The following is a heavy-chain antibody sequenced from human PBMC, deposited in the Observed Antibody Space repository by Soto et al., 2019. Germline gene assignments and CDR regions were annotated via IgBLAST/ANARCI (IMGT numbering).Heavy chain of an antibody. CDR1: GFTFSSYA. V-gene: IGHV3-23*01. CDR3: AKVRAPPYDFWSGHTPRTYDY. CDR2: ISGSGGST. J-gene: IGHJ4*02. D-gene: IGHD3-3*01. Sequence: GGSLRLSCAASGFTFSSYAMSWVRQAPGKGLEWVSAISGSGGSTYYADSVKGRFTISRDNSKNTLYLQMNSLRAEDTAVYYCAKVRAPPYDFWSGHTPRTYDYWGQGTLVTVSS.